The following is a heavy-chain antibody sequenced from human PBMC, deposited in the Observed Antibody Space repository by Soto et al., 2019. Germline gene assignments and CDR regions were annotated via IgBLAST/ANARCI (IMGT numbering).Heavy chain of an antibody. CDR3: ARDPNYYGSYFDY. J-gene: IGHJ4*02. D-gene: IGHD3-10*01. V-gene: IGHV1-18*01. Sequence: AXVKVSCKASGYTFTSYGIRWVRQAPGQGLEWMGWISGHNGNTNYPHKFQGRDPMTTDRPTSTAYMELRSLRSDDPAVYYCARDPNYYGSYFDYWGQGTLVTVSS. CDR2: ISGHNGNT. CDR1: GYTFTSYG.